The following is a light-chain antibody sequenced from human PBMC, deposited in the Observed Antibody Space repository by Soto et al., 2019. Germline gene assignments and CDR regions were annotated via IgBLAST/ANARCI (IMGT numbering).Light chain of an antibody. Sequence: DIQMTQSPSTLSASVGDRVTITCRASQSISSWLAWYQQKPGKAPKLLIYKASNLESGVPSRFSGSVSGTEFTLTISSLQPDDFATYYCQQYNSYWTFGQGTKVDIK. V-gene: IGKV1-5*03. CDR3: QQYNSYWT. J-gene: IGKJ1*01. CDR2: KAS. CDR1: QSISSW.